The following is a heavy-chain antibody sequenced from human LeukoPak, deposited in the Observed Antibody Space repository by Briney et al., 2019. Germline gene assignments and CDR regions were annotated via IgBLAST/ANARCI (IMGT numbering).Heavy chain of an antibody. D-gene: IGHD4-17*01. CDR1: GFTFSRYW. J-gene: IGHJ4*02. Sequence: GGSLRLSCAASGFTFSRYWMSWVRQAPGKGLEWVATIKQDGSEIYYVDSVKGRFIISRDNAQNSLYLQMNSLRAEDTAVYYCAKSATVTDFDYWGQGTLVTVSS. CDR3: AKSATVTDFDY. CDR2: IKQDGSEI. V-gene: IGHV3-7*03.